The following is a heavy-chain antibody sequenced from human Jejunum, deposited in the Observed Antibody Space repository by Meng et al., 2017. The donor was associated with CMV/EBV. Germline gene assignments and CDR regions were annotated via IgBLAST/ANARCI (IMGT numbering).Heavy chain of an antibody. V-gene: IGHV1-18*01. CDR1: GYTFSTYG. J-gene: IGHJ5*02. CDR3: ARVSNTCLECWFDP. CDR2: ISVDNGNT. D-gene: IGHD3-3*01. Sequence: QGQLVQAGAEVKKPRASVKVSCRASGYTFSTYGITWVRQAPGQGLEWMGWISVDNGNTNYAQKFQGRVTMTTHTSTSTAYMELTGLRSDDTAVYYCARVSNTCLECWFDPWGQGTLVTVSS.